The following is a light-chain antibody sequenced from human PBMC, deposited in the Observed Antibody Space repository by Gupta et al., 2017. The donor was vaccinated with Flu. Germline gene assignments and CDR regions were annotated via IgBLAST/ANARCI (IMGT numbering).Light chain of an antibody. V-gene: IGKV3-20*01. CDR1: QTIFSSY. Sequence: EIVLTQSPGTLSLSPEERATLSCRTSQTIFSSYLGWYQQKPGQAPRLLIYGASSRATGIPDRFSGSGSGTDFTLTISRLEPEDFAVYYCQQYDSSAYSFGQGTKLEIK. CDR2: GAS. CDR3: QQYDSSAYS. J-gene: IGKJ2*03.